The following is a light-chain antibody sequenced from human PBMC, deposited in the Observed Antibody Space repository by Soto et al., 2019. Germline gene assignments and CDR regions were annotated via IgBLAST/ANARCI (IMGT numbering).Light chain of an antibody. V-gene: IGLV2-18*02. Sequence: QSVLTQPPSVSGSPGQSVTISCTGTSSDVGSYNRVSWYQQPPGTAPKLMIYEVSNRPSGVPDRFSGSKSGNTASLTISGLQGEDEADYYCSSYTTSSTYVFGTGNKVTVL. CDR3: SSYTTSSTYV. J-gene: IGLJ1*01. CDR2: EVS. CDR1: SSDVGSYNR.